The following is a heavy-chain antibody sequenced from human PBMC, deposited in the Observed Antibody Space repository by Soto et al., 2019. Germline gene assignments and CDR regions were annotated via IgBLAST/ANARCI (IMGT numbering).Heavy chain of an antibody. Sequence: QVQLVESGGGVVQPGTSLRLSCAASGFTFSSYGMHWVRQAPGKGLEWVALMVHVGSKIYYADSVKGRFTISRDNSKNTLYLQMDSLRAEDTAVYCCAKEGITATTRGYWIDDWGQGTLVTVSS. V-gene: IGHV3-33*06. CDR2: MVHVGSKI. J-gene: IGHJ4*02. D-gene: IGHD1-20*01. CDR1: GFTFSSYG. CDR3: AKEGITATTRGYWIDD.